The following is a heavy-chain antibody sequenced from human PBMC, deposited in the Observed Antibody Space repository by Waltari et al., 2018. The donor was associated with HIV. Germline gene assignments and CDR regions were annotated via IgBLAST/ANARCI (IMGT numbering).Heavy chain of an antibody. CDR1: SGSITSGSYF. Sequence: SSGSITSGSYFWTWIRQPAGKGLEWIGRVYTSGNTNYNPSLKNRVTISVDTSRNQFSLRLSSMAAADTAVYYCARALDYYESGSFPWWFFDLWGRGSLVTVSS. D-gene: IGHD3-10*01. CDR2: VYTSGNT. CDR3: ARALDYYESGSFPWWFFDL. J-gene: IGHJ2*01. V-gene: IGHV4-61*02.